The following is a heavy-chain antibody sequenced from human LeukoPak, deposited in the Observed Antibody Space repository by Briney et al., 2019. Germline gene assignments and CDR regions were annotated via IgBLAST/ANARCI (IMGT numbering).Heavy chain of an antibody. J-gene: IGHJ4*02. D-gene: IGHD2-2*01. CDR1: GGSISSYY. V-gene: IGHV4-59*01. CDR3: ASRSTSWSYFDY. Sequence: KPSETLSLTCTVSGGSISSYYWSWIQQPPGKGLEWIGYIYYSGSTNYNPSLKSRVTISVDTSKNQFSLKLSSVTAADTAVYYCASRSTSWSYFDYWGQGTLVTVSS. CDR2: IYYSGST.